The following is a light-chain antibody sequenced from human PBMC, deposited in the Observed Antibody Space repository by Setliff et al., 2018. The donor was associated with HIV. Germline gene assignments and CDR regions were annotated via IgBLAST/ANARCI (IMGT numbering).Light chain of an antibody. CDR1: SSDVGGYNY. Sequence: QSALTQPASVSGSPGQSITISCTGTSSDVGGYNYVSWYQQHPGKAPKLMIYEVSNRPSGVSNRFSGSKSGNTASLTISGLQAEDEADYYCSSYTTSSTVLFGGGTK. CDR3: SSYTTSSTVL. V-gene: IGLV2-14*01. CDR2: EVS. J-gene: IGLJ2*01.